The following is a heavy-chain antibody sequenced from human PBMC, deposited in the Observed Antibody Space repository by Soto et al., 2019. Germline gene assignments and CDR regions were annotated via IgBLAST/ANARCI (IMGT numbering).Heavy chain of an antibody. CDR3: ARRARIGAQLWLPFDL. D-gene: IGHD5-18*01. V-gene: IGHV1-24*01. J-gene: IGHJ4*02. CDR2: FDPEDGET. Sequence: GASVKVSCKVSGYILTELSMHWVRQAPGKGLEWMGRFDPEDGETICAQKFQGRVTITRDTSASTAYMELSSLRSEDTAVYYCARRARIGAQLWLPFDLWAQGSLVTVSS. CDR1: GYILTELS.